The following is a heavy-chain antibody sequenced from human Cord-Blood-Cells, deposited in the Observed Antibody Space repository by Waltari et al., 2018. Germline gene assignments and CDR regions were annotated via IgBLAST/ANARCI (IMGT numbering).Heavy chain of an antibody. D-gene: IGHD3-10*01. Sequence: QVQLQQWGAGLLKPSETLSLTFAVYGGSFSGYYWSWIRQPPGKGLEWIGEINHNGSTNYNPPLKSRVTISVDTAKNQFSLKLSSVTAADTAVYYCARLDGYGSGSYYNVVVWFDPWGQGTLVTVSS. CDR3: ARLDGYGSGSYYNVVVWFDP. CDR1: GGSFSGYY. V-gene: IGHV4-34*01. J-gene: IGHJ5*02. CDR2: INHNGST.